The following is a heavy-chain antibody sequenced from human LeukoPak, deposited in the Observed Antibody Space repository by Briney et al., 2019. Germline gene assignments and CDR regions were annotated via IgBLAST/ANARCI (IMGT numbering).Heavy chain of an antibody. Sequence: GASVKVSCKASGYTFTGYYMHWVRQAPGQGLEWMGWINPNSGGTNYAQKFQGRVTMTRDTSISTAYMELSRLRSDDTAVYYCARGGSGSYYHVYFDYWGQGTLVTVSS. J-gene: IGHJ4*02. CDR3: ARGGSGSYYHVYFDY. V-gene: IGHV1-2*02. CDR1: GYTFTGYY. D-gene: IGHD3-10*01. CDR2: INPNSGGT.